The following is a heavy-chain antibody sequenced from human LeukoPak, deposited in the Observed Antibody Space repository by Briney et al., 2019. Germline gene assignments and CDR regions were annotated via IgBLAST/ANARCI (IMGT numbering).Heavy chain of an antibody. CDR1: GYTFTSYA. CDR2: INTGNGNT. J-gene: IGHJ4*02. D-gene: IGHD2-21*02. CDR3: ARNTETAIPLPYYFDY. V-gene: IGHV1-3*04. Sequence: ASVKVSCKASGYTFTSYAMHWVRQAPGQRLECMGWINTGNGNTKCSQKFQGRVTITRDTSASTAYMDLSSLRSEDTAVYYCARNTETAIPLPYYFDYWGQGTLVTVSS.